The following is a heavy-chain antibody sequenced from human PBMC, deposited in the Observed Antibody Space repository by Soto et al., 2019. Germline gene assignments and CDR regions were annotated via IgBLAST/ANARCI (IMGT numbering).Heavy chain of an antibody. V-gene: IGHV4-34*01. CDR1: GGSFSGYY. J-gene: IGHJ4*02. Sequence: SETLSLTCAVYGGSFSGYYWSWIRQPPGKGLEWIGEINHSGSTNYNPSLKSRVTISVDTSKSQFSLKLSSVTAADTAVYYCARDKITGLFDYWGQGTLVTVS. D-gene: IGHD2-8*02. CDR2: INHSGST. CDR3: ARDKITGLFDY.